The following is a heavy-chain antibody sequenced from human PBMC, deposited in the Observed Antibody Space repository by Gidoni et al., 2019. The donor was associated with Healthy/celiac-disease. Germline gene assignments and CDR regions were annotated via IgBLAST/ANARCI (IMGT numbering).Heavy chain of an antibody. CDR3: AKVFPYLHEPGPGAFDI. CDR2: ISWNSGSI. V-gene: IGHV3-9*01. J-gene: IGHJ3*02. Sequence: EVQLVESGGGLVQPGRSLRLSCAASGFTFDDYAMHWVRQAPGKGLEWVSGISWNSGSIGYADSVKGRFTISRDNAKNSLYLQMNSLRAEDTALYYCAKVFPYLHEPGPGAFDIWGQGTMVTVSS. D-gene: IGHD2-2*01. CDR1: GFTFDDYA.